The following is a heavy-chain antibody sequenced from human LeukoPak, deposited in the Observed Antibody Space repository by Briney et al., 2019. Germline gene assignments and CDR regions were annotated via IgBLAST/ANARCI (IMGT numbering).Heavy chain of an antibody. CDR1: AYSFTGYY. D-gene: IGHD3-22*01. V-gene: IGHV1-2*02. CDR3: AAPYYDTSCYFLDYYL. J-gene: IGHJ4*02. CDR2: INPNSGGT. Sequence: GASVKVSCKASAYSFTGYYMHWVRQAPGQGLEWMGWINPNSGGTKYAQKFQGRVTMTRDTSISTAYMELSRLKSDDTAVYYCAAPYYDTSCYFLDYYLWGQGTLVTVSS.